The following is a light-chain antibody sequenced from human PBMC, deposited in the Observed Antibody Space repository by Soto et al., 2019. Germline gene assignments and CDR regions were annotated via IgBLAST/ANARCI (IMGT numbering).Light chain of an antibody. CDR1: SSDVGSYNL. CDR2: EGS. Sequence: QSVLTQPASVSGSPGQSITISCTGTSSDVGSYNLVSWYQQHPGKAPKLMIYEGSKRPSGVSTRFSGSKSGNTASLTISGLQDEDEADYYCCSYAGSSTFYVVFGGGTKVTVL. J-gene: IGLJ2*01. V-gene: IGLV2-23*03. CDR3: CSYAGSSTFYVV.